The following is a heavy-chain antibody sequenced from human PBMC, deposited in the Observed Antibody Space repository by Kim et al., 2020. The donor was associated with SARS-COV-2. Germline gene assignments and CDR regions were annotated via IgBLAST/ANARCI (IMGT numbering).Heavy chain of an antibody. CDR3: ARDSAFDI. J-gene: IGHJ3*02. V-gene: IGHV3-48*03. CDR1: GFTFSSYE. CDR2: ITSSGNTI. Sequence: GGSLRLSCAASGFTFSSYEMNWVRQAPGKGLEWVSFITSSGNTIYYADPVKGRFAISRDNAKNSLYLQMNSLRAEDTAVYYCARDSAFDIWGQGTMVTVSS.